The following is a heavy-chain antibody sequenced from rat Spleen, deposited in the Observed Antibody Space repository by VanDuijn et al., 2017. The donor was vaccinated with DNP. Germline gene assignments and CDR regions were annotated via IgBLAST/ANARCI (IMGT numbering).Heavy chain of an antibody. CDR1: GFNFNDDW. CDR2: INKDSSAI. J-gene: IGHJ3*01. CDR3: VRAGWHGWLAY. Sequence: EVKLVESGGGLVQPGRSLKLSCEASGFNFNDDWMGWVRQAPGKGLKWIGEINKDSSAIKYNPSLKDKFTISRDNAQNTLYLQMSKLGSEHTAIYYCVRAGWHGWLAYWGQGTLVTVSS. D-gene: IGHD1-11*01. V-gene: IGHV4-2*01.